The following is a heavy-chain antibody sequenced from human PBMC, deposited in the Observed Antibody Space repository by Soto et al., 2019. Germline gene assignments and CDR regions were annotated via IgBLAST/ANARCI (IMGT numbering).Heavy chain of an antibody. Sequence: SETLSLTCTVSGGSISNFYWSWIRQPPGKGLEWIGYIYYSGTTSYNPSLNSRVTISVDTSKNQFSLKLNSVTAADTAVYYCARETYYGSGATVVVSWGLGTLVTAPQ. CDR1: GGSISNFY. CDR2: IYYSGTT. V-gene: IGHV4-59*01. J-gene: IGHJ5*01. D-gene: IGHD3-10*01. CDR3: ARETYYGSGATVVVS.